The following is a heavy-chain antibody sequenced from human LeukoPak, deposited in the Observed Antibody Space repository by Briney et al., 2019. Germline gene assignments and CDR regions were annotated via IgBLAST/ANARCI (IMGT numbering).Heavy chain of an antibody. CDR2: IKSQTDGGTT. CDR3: TTDPPYMTRNYFQY. J-gene: IGHJ1*01. V-gene: IGHV3-15*01. Sequence: GGSLRLSCGVSGITFGSAWMTWVRQAPGKGLEWVGRIKSQTDGGTTDYAAPVEGRFTISRDDSRNTLYLQMNSLKSEDTAVYYCTTDPPYMTRNYFQYWGQGTLVTVSS. CDR1: GITFGSAW. D-gene: IGHD3-9*01.